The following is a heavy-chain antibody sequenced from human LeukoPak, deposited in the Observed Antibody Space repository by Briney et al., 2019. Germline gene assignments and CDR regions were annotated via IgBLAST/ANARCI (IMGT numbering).Heavy chain of an antibody. D-gene: IGHD2-2*01. CDR1: GGSFSGYY. J-gene: IGHJ4*02. CDR2: INHSGST. CDR3: ARLLGYCSSTSCDPLDY. V-gene: IGHV4-34*01. Sequence: SETLSLTCAVYGGSFSGYYWIWIRQPPGKGLEWIGEINHSGSTNYNPSLKSRVTISVDTSKNQFSLKLSSVTAADTAVYYCARLLGYCSSTSCDPLDYWGQGTLVTVSS.